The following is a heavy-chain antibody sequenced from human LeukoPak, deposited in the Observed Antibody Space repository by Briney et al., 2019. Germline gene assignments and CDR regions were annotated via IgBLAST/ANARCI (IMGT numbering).Heavy chain of an antibody. Sequence: PSATLSLTCSASDDSISSYYWSWIRQPAGKGLEWIGRMFKDGSANYNPSLKSRVTMSVDTSKKQSYLKLSSVAAADTAMYYCARARFYYYTSGYDNWLDPLGEAGLV. CDR3: ARARFYYYTSGYDNWLDP. D-gene: IGHD3-22*01. CDR1: DDSISSYY. CDR2: MFKDGSA. J-gene: IGHJ5*02. V-gene: IGHV4-4*07.